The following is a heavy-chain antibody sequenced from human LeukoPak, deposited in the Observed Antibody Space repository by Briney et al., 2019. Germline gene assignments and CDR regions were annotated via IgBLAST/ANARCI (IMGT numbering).Heavy chain of an antibody. Sequence: PSETLSLTCTVSGGSISSYYWSWIRQPPGKGLEWVGGIYHSGSTYYNPSLKSRVTMSVDTSKNQFSLNLRSVTAADTAVYYCARANSRLNWFDPWGQGTLVTVSS. D-gene: IGHD2/OR15-2a*01. CDR3: ARANSRLNWFDP. CDR2: IYHSGST. CDR1: GGSISSYY. J-gene: IGHJ5*02. V-gene: IGHV4-59*04.